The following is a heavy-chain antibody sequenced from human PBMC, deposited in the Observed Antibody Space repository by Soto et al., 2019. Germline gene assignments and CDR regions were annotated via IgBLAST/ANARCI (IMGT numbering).Heavy chain of an antibody. J-gene: IGHJ6*02. Sequence: ASVKVSCKASGYTFTSYGISWVRQAPGQGLEWMGWISAYNGNTNYAQKLQGRVTMTTDTSTSTAYMELRSLRSDDTAVYYCARAPYSSSWYRYYGMDVWDQGTTVTVSS. CDR2: ISAYNGNT. V-gene: IGHV1-18*04. CDR1: GYTFTSYG. D-gene: IGHD6-13*01. CDR3: ARAPYSSSWYRYYGMDV.